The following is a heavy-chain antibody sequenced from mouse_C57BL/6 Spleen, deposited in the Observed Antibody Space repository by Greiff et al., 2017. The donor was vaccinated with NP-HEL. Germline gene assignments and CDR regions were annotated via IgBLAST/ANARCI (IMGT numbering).Heavy chain of an antibody. CDR1: GYTFTSYW. Sequence: VQLQQPGAELVRPGSSVKLSCKASGYTFTSYWMHWVKQRPIQGLEWIGNIDPSDSETHYNQKFKDKATLTVDKSSSTAYMQLSSLTSEDSAVYYCAREGSSGYVWFAYWGQGTLVTVSA. D-gene: IGHD3-2*02. CDR3: AREGSSGYVWFAY. J-gene: IGHJ3*01. V-gene: IGHV1-52*01. CDR2: IDPSDSET.